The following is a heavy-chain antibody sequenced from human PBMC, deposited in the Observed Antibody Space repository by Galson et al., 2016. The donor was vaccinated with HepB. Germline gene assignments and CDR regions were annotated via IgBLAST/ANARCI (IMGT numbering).Heavy chain of an antibody. D-gene: IGHD3-10*01. CDR1: GFTFSTYA. Sequence: SLRLSCAASGFTFSTYAFHWVRQAPGKGLEYVSAIDNNGRTTYYADSVRGGFTISRDNSKNTLYLQMSSLRDGDTAVYYCVKDRGAVIRDFDQWGQGTLVTVSS. J-gene: IGHJ4*02. CDR3: VKDRGAVIRDFDQ. V-gene: IGHV3-64D*06. CDR2: IDNNGRTT.